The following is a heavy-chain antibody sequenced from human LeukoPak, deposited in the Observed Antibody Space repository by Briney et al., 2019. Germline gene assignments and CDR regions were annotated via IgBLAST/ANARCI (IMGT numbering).Heavy chain of an antibody. V-gene: IGHV4-59*12. CDR3: ARAVVVRNRRYYYYYYMDV. D-gene: IGHD2-15*01. CDR1: GDSMSDYF. CDR2: AADSGST. J-gene: IGHJ6*03. Sequence: SETLSLTCTVSGDSMSDYFWTWIRQPPGKGLEWIGYAADSGSTNYNPSLKSRVTISVDTSKNQFSLKLSSVTAADTAVYYCARAVVVRNRRYYYYYYMDVWGKGTTVIVSS.